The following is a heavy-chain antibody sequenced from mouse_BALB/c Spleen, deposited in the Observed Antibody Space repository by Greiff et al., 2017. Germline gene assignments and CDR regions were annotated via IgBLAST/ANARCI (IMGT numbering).Heavy chain of an antibody. CDR2: IYPGSGST. J-gene: IGHJ2*01. CDR1: GYTFTSYW. V-gene: IGHV1S22*01. CDR3: TRYYFDY. Sequence: LKQPGSELVRPGASVKLSCKASGYTFTSYWMHWVKQRPGQGLEWIGNIYPGSGSTNYDEKFKSKATLTVDTSSSTAYMQLSSLTSEDSAVYYCTRYYFDYWGQGTTLTVSS.